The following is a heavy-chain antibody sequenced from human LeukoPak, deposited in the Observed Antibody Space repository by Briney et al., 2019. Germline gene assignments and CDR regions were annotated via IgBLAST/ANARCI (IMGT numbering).Heavy chain of an antibody. CDR2: MNPNSGNT. CDR3: ARGEMAGTGY. D-gene: IGHD6-19*01. CDR1: GGTFSNYT. V-gene: IGHV1-8*02. Sequence: GASVKVSCKASGGTFSNYTINWVRQATGQGLEWMGWMNPNSGNTGYAQKFQGRVTMTRNTSISTAYMELSSLRSEDTAVYYCARGEMAGTGYWGQGTLVTVSS. J-gene: IGHJ4*02.